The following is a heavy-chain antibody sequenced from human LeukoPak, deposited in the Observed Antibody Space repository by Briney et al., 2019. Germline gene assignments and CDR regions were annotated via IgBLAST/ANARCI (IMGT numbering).Heavy chain of an antibody. Sequence: PSETLSLTCAVYGGSFSGYYWSWIRQPPGKGLEWIGYIYYSGSTNYNPSLKSRVTISVDTSKNQFSLKLSSVTAADTAVYYCARGYSYGSDWFDPWGQGTLVTVSS. V-gene: IGHV4-59*08. CDR2: IYYSGST. CDR1: GGSFSGYY. CDR3: ARGYSYGSDWFDP. J-gene: IGHJ5*02. D-gene: IGHD5-18*01.